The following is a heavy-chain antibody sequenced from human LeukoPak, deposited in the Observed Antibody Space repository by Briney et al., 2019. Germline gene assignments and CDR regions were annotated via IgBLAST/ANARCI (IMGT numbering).Heavy chain of an antibody. CDR1: GGSISSSSYY. CDR3: ARSSIDSSGYYDY. D-gene: IGHD3-22*01. V-gene: IGHV4-39*07. CDR2: IYYSGST. J-gene: IGHJ4*02. Sequence: SETLSLTCTVSGGSISSSSYYWGWIRQPPGKGLEWIGSIYYSGSTYYNPSLKSRVTISVDTSKNQFSLKLSSVTAADTAVYYCARSSIDSSGYYDYWGQGTLVTVSS.